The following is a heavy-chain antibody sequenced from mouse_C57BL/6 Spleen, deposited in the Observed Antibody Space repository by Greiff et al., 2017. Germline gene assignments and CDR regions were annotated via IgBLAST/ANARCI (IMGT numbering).Heavy chain of an antibody. CDR2: IYPGSGST. CDR1: GYTFTSYW. J-gene: IGHJ1*03. CDR3: ARITTVVGGWYFDV. V-gene: IGHV1-55*01. Sequence: QVQLQQPGAELVKPGASVKMSCKASGYTFTSYWITWVKQRPGQGLEWLGDIYPGSGSTNYNEKFKSKATLTVDTSSSTAYMQLSSLTSEDSAVYYCARITTVVGGWYFDVWGTGTTVTVSS. D-gene: IGHD1-1*01.